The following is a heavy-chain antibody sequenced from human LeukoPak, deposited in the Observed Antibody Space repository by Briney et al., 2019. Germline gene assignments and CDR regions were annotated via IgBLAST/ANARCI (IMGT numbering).Heavy chain of an antibody. CDR2: ISYDGSYT. J-gene: IGHJ4*02. V-gene: IGHV3-30*03. CDR1: GFTFSAYG. D-gene: IGHD3-16*01. Sequence: GRSLRLSCAASGFTFSAYGMHWVRQAPGKGLEWVAIISYDGSYTYYADSVNGRFSVSRDNAKNSLYLQMNSLRAEDTAVYYCARVLAESIELWAYFDYWGQGTLVTVSS. CDR3: ARVLAESIELWAYFDY.